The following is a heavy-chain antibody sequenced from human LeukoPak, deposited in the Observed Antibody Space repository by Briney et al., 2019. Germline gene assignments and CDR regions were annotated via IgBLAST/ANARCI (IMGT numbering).Heavy chain of an antibody. Sequence: GRSLRLSCAASGFTFSSYAMHWVRQAPGKGLEWVAVISYDGSNKYYADSVKGRFTISRDNSKNTLYLQMNSLRAEDTAVYYCARDPSDYRPRGYMDVWGKGTTVTVSS. V-gene: IGHV3-30-3*01. CDR2: ISYDGSNK. CDR1: GFTFSSYA. CDR3: ARDPSDYRPRGYMDV. J-gene: IGHJ6*03. D-gene: IGHD4/OR15-4a*01.